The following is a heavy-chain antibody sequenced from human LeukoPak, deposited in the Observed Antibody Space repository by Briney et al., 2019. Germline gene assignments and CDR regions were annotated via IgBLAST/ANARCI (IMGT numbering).Heavy chain of an antibody. V-gene: IGHV4-4*07. J-gene: IGHJ2*01. CDR2: IYTSGST. CDR3: ASHGSPDWYFDL. CDR1: GGSISSYY. D-gene: IGHD5-24*01. Sequence: SETLSLTCTVSGGSISSYYWSWIRQPAGKGLEWIGRIYTSGSTNYNPSLKSRVTMSVDTSKNQFSLKLSSVTGADTAVYYCASHGSPDWYFDLWGRGNLVTVSS.